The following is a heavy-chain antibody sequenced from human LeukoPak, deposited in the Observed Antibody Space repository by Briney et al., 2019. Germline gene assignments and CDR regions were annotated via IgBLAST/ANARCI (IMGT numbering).Heavy chain of an antibody. CDR1: GFTFSSYS. CDR3: ARDSPRITMIVVVREKAFDI. J-gene: IGHJ3*02. D-gene: IGHD3-22*01. CDR2: ISSSSSYI. Sequence: GGSLRLSCAASGFTFSSYSMNWVRQAPGKGLEWVSSISSSSSYIYYADSVKGRFTISRDNAKNSLYLQMSSLRAEDTAVYYCARDSPRITMIVVVREKAFDIWGQGTMVTVSS. V-gene: IGHV3-21*01.